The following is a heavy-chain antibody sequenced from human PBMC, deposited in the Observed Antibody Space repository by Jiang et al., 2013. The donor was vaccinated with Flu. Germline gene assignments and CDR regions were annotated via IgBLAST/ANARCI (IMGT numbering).Heavy chain of an antibody. D-gene: IGHD4-11*01. Sequence: LLKPSETLSLTCAVAGGSFSDYYWSWVRQPPRGRGWSGLGKSIIVEAPTTIRPSRVESPYQSTRPRSSSSLRLSSVTAADTAVYYCGTSNFGIEYFQYWGQGTLVTVSS. V-gene: IGHV4-34*01. CDR2: SIIVEAP. CDR1: GGSFSDYY. J-gene: IGHJ1*01. CDR3: GTSNFGIEYFQY.